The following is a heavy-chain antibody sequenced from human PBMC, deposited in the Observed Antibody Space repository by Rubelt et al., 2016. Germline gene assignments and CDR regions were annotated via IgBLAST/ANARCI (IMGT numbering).Heavy chain of an antibody. J-gene: IGHJ5*02. CDR3: ARGGVPAAIPFDP. V-gene: IGHV1-69*04. Sequence: VRQAPGQGLEWMGRIIPILGIANYAQKFQGRVTITADKSTSTAYMELSSLRSEDTAVYYCARGGVPAAIPFDPWGQGTLVTVSS. CDR2: IIPILGIA. D-gene: IGHD2-2*01.